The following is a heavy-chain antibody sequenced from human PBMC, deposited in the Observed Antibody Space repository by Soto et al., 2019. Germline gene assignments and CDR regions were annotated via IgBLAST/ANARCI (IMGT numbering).Heavy chain of an antibody. Sequence: QVQLQESGPGLVKPSETLSLTCTVSGGSISSYYWSWIRQPPGKGLEWIGYIYYSGITNYNPSLKSRVTISVDTSKNQFSLKLSSVTAADTAVYYCAREARYCSSTSCPFDYWGQGTLVTVSS. D-gene: IGHD2-2*01. V-gene: IGHV4-59*01. CDR1: GGSISSYY. CDR3: AREARYCSSTSCPFDY. CDR2: IYYSGIT. J-gene: IGHJ4*02.